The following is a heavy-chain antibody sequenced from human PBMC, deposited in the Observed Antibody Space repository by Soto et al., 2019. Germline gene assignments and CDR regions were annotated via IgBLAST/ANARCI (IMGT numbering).Heavy chain of an antibody. CDR2: ISGSGGST. CDR1: GFTFSGYA. D-gene: IGHD3-10*01. Sequence: VQLLESGGGLVQPGGSLRLSCAASGFTFSGYAMSWVRQAPGKGLEWVSAISGSGGSTYYADSVKGRFTISRDNSKNTLYLQMNSLRAEDTAVYYCAVGNLWFGELLLDWGQGTLVTVSP. J-gene: IGHJ4*02. CDR3: AVGNLWFGELLLD. V-gene: IGHV3-23*01.